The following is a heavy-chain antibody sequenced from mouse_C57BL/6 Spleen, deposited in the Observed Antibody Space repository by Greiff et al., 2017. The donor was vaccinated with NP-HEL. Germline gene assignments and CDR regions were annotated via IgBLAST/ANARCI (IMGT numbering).Heavy chain of an antibody. CDR3: ARSPLGAY. CDR1: GYTFTSYW. Sequence: VQLQQPGAELVRPGSSVKLSCKASGYTFTSYWMDGVKRRPGQGLEWIGNIYPSDSETHYNQKFKDKATLTVDKSSSTAYMQLSSLTSEDSAVYYCARSPLGAYWGQGTLVTVSA. V-gene: IGHV1-61*01. J-gene: IGHJ3*01. CDR2: IYPSDSET.